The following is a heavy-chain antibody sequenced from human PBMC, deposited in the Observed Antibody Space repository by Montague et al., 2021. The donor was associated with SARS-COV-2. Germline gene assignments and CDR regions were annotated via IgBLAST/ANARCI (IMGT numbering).Heavy chain of an antibody. V-gene: IGHV4-4*02. Sequence: SETLSLTCAVSGGSISSSNWWSWVRQPPGRGLEWIGEIYHSGSTNYNSSLKSRVTISVDKSKNQFSLKLSSVTAADTAVYYCANRPTYSGCYHEYYFDYWGQGALVTVSS. CDR1: GGSISSSNW. D-gene: IGHD1-26*01. J-gene: IGHJ4*02. CDR3: ANRPTYSGCYHEYYFDY. CDR2: IYHSGST.